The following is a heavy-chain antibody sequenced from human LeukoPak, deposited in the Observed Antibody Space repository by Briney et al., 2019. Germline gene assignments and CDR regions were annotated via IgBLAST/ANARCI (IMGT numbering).Heavy chain of an antibody. V-gene: IGHV1-2*02. CDR3: ARAPGNYYDSSGYYYYFDY. CDR1: GYTFTVYY. CDR2: INPNSGGT. D-gene: IGHD3-22*01. J-gene: IGHJ4*02. Sequence: GASVTVSCTASGYTFTVYYMHWVRQAPGQGLEWMGWINPNSGGTNYAQKFQGRVTMTRDTSISTAYMELSRLRSDDTAVYYCARAPGNYYDSSGYYYYFDYWGQGTLVTVSS.